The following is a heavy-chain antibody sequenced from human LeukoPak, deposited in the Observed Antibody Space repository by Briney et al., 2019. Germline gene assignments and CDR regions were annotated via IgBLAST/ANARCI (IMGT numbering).Heavy chain of an antibody. CDR2: IIPIFGTA. CDR3: ARDPRGYSSSSEYYYYYMDV. J-gene: IGHJ6*03. D-gene: IGHD6-13*01. Sequence: ASVKVSCKASGGTFSSYAISWVRQAPGQGLEWMGGIIPIFGTANYAQKFQGRVTITADKSTSTAYMELSSLRSEDTAVYYCARDPRGYSSSSEYYYYYMDVWGKGTTVTVSS. V-gene: IGHV1-69*06. CDR1: GGTFSSYA.